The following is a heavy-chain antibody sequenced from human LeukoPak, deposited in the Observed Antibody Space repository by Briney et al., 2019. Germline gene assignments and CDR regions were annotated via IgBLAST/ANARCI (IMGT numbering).Heavy chain of an antibody. CDR3: ARSKTNRAVRGVIITNWFDP. CDR2: TYYRSKWYN. J-gene: IGHJ5*02. D-gene: IGHD3-10*01. Sequence: SQTLSLTCAISGDSVSSNSAAWNWIRQSPSRGLEWLGRTYYRSKWYNDYAVSVKSRITINPGTSKNQFSLQLNSVTPEDTAVYYCARSKTNRAVRGVIITNWFDPWGQGTLVTVSS. CDR1: GDSVSSNSAA. V-gene: IGHV6-1*01.